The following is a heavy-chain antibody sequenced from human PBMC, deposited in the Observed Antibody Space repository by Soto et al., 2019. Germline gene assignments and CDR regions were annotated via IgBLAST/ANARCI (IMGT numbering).Heavy chain of an antibody. V-gene: IGHV3-7*01. CDR2: IKQDGSEK. CDR1: GFTFSSYW. D-gene: IGHD3-3*01. J-gene: IGHJ4*02. CDR3: ARGRPDYDFWSGSKSDY. Sequence: VQLVESGGGLVQPGGSLRLSCAASGFTFSSYWMSWVRQAPGKGLEWVANIKQDGSEKYYVDSVKGRFTISRDNAKNSLYLQMNSLRAEDTAVYYCARGRPDYDFWSGSKSDYWGQGTLVTVSS.